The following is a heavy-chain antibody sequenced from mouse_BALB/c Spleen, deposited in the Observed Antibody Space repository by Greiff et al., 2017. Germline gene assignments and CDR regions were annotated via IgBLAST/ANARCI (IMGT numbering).Heavy chain of an antibody. CDR2: ISTYYGNT. J-gene: IGHJ1*01. Sequence: QVQLQQSGPELVRPGVSVKISCKGSGYTFTDYAMHWVKQSHAKSLEWIGVISTYYGNTNYNQKFKGKATMTVDKSSSTAYMELARLTSEDSAIYYCASRGGYYGYFDFWGAGTTVTVSS. CDR1: GYTFTDYA. CDR3: ASRGGYYGYFDF. D-gene: IGHD2-2*01. V-gene: IGHV1-67*01.